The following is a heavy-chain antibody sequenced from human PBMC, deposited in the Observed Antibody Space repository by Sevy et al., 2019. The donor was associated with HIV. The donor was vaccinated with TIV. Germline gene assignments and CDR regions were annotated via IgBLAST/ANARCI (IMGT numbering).Heavy chain of an antibody. CDR1: GFTFSSDG. D-gene: IGHD6-19*01. CDR2: ISYDGSNK. J-gene: IGHJ4*02. CDR3: AKGGERSSVCGGGDEGFDY. V-gene: IGHV3-30*18. Sequence: GGSLRLSCAASGFTFSSDGMHWVRQAPGKGLEWVAVISYDGSNKYYADSVKGRFTISRDNSKNTLYLQMNSLRAEDTAGYYCAKGGERSSVCGGGDEGFDYWGQGTLVTVSS.